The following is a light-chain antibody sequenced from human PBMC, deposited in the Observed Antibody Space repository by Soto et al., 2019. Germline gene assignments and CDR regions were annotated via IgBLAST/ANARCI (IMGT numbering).Light chain of an antibody. CDR2: DAS. CDR1: QSVSGSY. V-gene: IGKV3-20*01. CDR3: QRIT. J-gene: IGKJ5*01. Sequence: EIMLTQAPGTLSLSPGDRATLSCRASQSVSGSYLAWYQQKPGQAPRLLIYDASSRATGIPDRFSGSGSGTDFTLTISRLEPEDFAVYYCQRITFGQGTRLEIK.